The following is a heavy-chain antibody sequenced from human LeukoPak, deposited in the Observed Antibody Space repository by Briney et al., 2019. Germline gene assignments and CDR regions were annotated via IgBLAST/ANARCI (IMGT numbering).Heavy chain of an antibody. D-gene: IGHD3-3*01. V-gene: IGHV1-18*01. CDR2: ISAYNGNT. Sequence: GASVKVSCKASGYTFTSYGITWVRQAPGQGLEWMGWISAYNGNTNYAQKLQGRVTMTTDTSTSTAYMELRSLRSDDTALYYCARSSTRHDFWSGSYYYMDVWGKGTTVTVSS. J-gene: IGHJ6*03. CDR1: GYTFTSYG. CDR3: ARSSTRHDFWSGSYYYMDV.